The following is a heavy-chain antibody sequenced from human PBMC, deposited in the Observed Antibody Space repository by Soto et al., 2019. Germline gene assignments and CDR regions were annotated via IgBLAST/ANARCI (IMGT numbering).Heavy chain of an antibody. J-gene: IGHJ6*02. CDR2: IIPIFGTA. V-gene: IGHV1-69*01. D-gene: IGHD1-7*01. CDR1: GGTFSSYA. CDR3: ARDSPLITGTTYYYGMDV. Sequence: QVQLVQSGAEVKKPGSSVKVSCKASGGTFSSYAISWVRQAPGQGLEWMGGIIPIFGTANYAQKFQGRVTITADESTSTAYMELSSLRSEDTAVYYCARDSPLITGTTYYYGMDVWGQGTTVTVSS.